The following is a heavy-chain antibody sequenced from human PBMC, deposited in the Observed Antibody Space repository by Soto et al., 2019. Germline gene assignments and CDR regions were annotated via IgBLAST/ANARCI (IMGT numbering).Heavy chain of an antibody. CDR1: GFSFDNYA. CDR2: ISGGGGGK. CDR3: AKDVHYDSSGGLDY. V-gene: IGHV3-23*01. Sequence: EVDLLESGGGWQQPGGSLRLSCTTSGFSFDNYAMSWVRQAPGKGLEWLAAISGGGGGKYYADSVQGRFSVFRDNSKETVYLQLNGLTIDDTAVYYCAKDVHYDSSGGLDYWGQGTLVTVSS. J-gene: IGHJ4*02. D-gene: IGHD3-22*01.